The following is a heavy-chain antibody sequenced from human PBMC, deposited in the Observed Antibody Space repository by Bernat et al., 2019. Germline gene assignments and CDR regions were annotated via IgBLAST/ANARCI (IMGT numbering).Heavy chain of an antibody. D-gene: IGHD6-19*01. CDR2: IKSKTDGGTT. V-gene: IGHV3-15*07. CDR3: TTDLGSGWYGDWYFDL. Sequence: EVQLVESGGGLVKPGGSLRLSCAASGFTFSNAWMNWVRQAPGKGLEWVGRIKSKTDGGTTDYAAPVKGRFTISRDDSKNTLYLQMNSLKTEDTAVYYGTTDLGSGWYGDWYFDLWGRGTLVTVSS. CDR1: GFTFSNAW. J-gene: IGHJ2*01.